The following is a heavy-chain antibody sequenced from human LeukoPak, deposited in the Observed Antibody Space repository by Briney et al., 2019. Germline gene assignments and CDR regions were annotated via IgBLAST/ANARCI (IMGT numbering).Heavy chain of an antibody. Sequence: GGSLRLSCAASGFTFSSYAMSWVRQAPGKGLEWVSSISGSSGYIYYADSVKGRFTISRDNAKNSLYLQMNSLRAEDTAVYYCARNEWGSYYFDYWGQGTLVTVSS. J-gene: IGHJ4*02. CDR1: GFTFSSYA. D-gene: IGHD1-1*01. V-gene: IGHV3-21*01. CDR3: ARNEWGSYYFDY. CDR2: ISGSSGYI.